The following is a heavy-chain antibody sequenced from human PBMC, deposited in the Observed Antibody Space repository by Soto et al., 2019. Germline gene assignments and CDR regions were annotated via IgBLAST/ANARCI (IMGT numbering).Heavy chain of an antibody. CDR1: GYTFTSYG. CDR3: ARTRPTMVGGVLQHWLDP. D-gene: IGHD3-10*01. J-gene: IGHJ5*02. CDR2: ISADNGNT. V-gene: IGHV1-18*04. Sequence: ASVKVSCKASGYTFTSYGISWVRQAPGQGLEWMGWISADNGNTNYAQKLQGRVTMTRDTSASTAYMELRSLRSDDTAVDYCARTRPTMVGGVLQHWLDPWGQGTMVTVSS.